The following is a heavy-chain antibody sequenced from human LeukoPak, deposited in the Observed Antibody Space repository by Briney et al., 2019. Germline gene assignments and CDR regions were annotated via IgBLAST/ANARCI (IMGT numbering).Heavy chain of an antibody. Sequence: GGSLRLSCAASGFTVSNNYMTWVRKAPGKGLEWVSVIYSGNRTKYADSVKGRFIISRDNSKNALLFQMNSLRAEDTAVYYCARLTRGNGLDVWGRGTTVTVS. CDR3: ARLTRGNGLDV. J-gene: IGHJ6*02. V-gene: IGHV3-66*04. CDR2: IYSGNRT. D-gene: IGHD3-3*01. CDR1: GFTVSNNY.